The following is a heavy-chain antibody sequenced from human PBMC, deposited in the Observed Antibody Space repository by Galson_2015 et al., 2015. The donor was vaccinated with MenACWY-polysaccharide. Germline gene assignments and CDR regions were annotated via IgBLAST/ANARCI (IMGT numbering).Heavy chain of an antibody. J-gene: IGHJ3*01. Sequence: ETLSLTCTVSGGSINSRSYHWGWIRQPPGKGLEWIGIIYYRGNTYYNPSLESRVTISVDTSNNQFSLMLSSVTAADTALYYCARAPTPYCSSTSCSNKYAFDVWGQGTMVTVSS. V-gene: IGHV4-39*01. CDR1: GGSINSRSYH. CDR3: ARAPTPYCSSTSCSNKYAFDV. CDR2: IYYRGNT. D-gene: IGHD2-2*01.